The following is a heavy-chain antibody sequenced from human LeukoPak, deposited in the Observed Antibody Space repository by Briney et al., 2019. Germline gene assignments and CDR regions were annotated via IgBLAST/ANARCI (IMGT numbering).Heavy chain of an antibody. CDR2: ISWNSGTM. V-gene: IGHV3-9*01. J-gene: IGHJ4*02. CDR1: GFTFDDYA. Sequence: PGRSLRLSCAASGFTFDDYAMHWVRQAPGKGLEWVSSISWNSGTMVYADSVKGRFTISRDNAKNSLYLQLNSLRAEDTALYYCAKAPSSSSTKFDYWGQGTLVSVSS. CDR3: AKAPSSSSTKFDY. D-gene: IGHD6-6*01.